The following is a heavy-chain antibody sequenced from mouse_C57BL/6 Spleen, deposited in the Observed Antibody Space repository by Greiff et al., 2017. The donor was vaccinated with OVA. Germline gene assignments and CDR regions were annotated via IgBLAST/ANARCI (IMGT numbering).Heavy chain of an antibody. J-gene: IGHJ4*01. CDR1: GFSLTSYG. CDR3: AKDCASDYAMDY. CDR2: IWRGGGT. Sequence: QVQLKESGPGLVQPSQSLSITCTVSGFSLTSYGVHWVSQSPGKGLEWLGVIWRGGGTDYNAAFMYRRSITKANSKSQVFFKMNSLQADDTSIYYCAKDCASDYAMDYWGQGTSVTVSS. V-gene: IGHV2-5*01.